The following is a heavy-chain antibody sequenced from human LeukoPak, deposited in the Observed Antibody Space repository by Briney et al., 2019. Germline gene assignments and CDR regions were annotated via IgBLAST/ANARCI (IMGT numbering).Heavy chain of an antibody. CDR1: GGSINSYY. D-gene: IGHD3-10*01. CDR2: IFYSGST. Sequence: SETLSLTCTVSGGSINSYYWSWIRQPPGEGLEWIGHIFYSGSTSYNPSLKSRVTISVDRSKNQFSLKLNSVTAADTAVYYCARAGPWQIDPWGQGTLATVSS. J-gene: IGHJ5*02. V-gene: IGHV4-59*01. CDR3: ARAGPWQIDP.